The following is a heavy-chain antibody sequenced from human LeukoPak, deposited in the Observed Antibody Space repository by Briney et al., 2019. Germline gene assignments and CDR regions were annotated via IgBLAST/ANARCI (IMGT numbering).Heavy chain of an antibody. CDR3: AKAANSGSFDY. V-gene: IGHV3-23*01. J-gene: IGHJ4*02. CDR1: GFTFSTYA. CDR2: VSESGGST. Sequence: GGSLRLSCAASGFTFSTYAMGWVRKGPGKGLEWVSSVSESGGSTYYADSVKGPVTISKDKSKNTLYLQMISLRAEDTALYYCAKAANSGSFDYWGQGTLVTVSS. D-gene: IGHD7-27*01.